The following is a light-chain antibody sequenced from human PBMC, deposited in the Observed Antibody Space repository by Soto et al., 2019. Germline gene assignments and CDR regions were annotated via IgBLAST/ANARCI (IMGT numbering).Light chain of an antibody. Sequence: IQLTQSPSSLSASVGDRVTITCRASQDIAIYLAWYQQKPGEAPKPLIYGASTLYGGVPSRFSGSGSGTDFALTITSLQAEDFATYYCQQLRMYPSTFGGGTKVDI. CDR2: GAS. CDR1: QDIAIY. J-gene: IGKJ4*01. V-gene: IGKV1-9*01. CDR3: QQLRMYPST.